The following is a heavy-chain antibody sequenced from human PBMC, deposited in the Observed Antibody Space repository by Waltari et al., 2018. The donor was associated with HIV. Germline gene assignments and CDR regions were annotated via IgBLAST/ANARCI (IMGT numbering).Heavy chain of an antibody. D-gene: IGHD3-22*01. V-gene: IGHV4-34*01. CDR3: VRDNTSGYLFDY. Sequence: QAQLQQWGTRSLKPSETLSVTCAVYVDSFSGYYWNWIRQAPGKGLEWIGEINHSGSVNYKSSLRGRVTISVDTSKNQFSLRLNSVTAADTAVYFCVRDNTSGYLFDYWGQGTLVTVSS. J-gene: IGHJ4*02. CDR1: VDSFSGYY. CDR2: INHSGSV.